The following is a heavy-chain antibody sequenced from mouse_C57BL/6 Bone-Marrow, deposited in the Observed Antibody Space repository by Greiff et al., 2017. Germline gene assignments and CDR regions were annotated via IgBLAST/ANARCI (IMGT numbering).Heavy chain of an antibody. V-gene: IGHV3-6*01. Sequence: EVQLVESGPGLVKPSQSLSLTCSVTGYSITSGYYWNWIRQFPGNKLEWMGYISYDGSNNYNPSLKNRISITRDTSKSQFFLKLNSVTTEDTATYYCARTMITTGYYFDYWGQGTTLTVSS. CDR3: ARTMITTGYYFDY. CDR1: GYSITSGYY. J-gene: IGHJ2*01. D-gene: IGHD2-4*01. CDR2: ISYDGSN.